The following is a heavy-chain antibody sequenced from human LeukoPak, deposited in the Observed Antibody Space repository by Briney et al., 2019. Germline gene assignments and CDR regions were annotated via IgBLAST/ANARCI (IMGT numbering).Heavy chain of an antibody. CDR1: GFTFSDYY. CDR3: AKDAVAAAGRAYYFDY. V-gene: IGHV3-23*01. D-gene: IGHD6-13*01. CDR2: ISGSGSGT. Sequence: GGSLRLSCAASGFTFSDYYMSWIRQAPGKGLEWVSAISGSGSGTYYADSVKGRFTISRDNSKNMLYLQMNSLRTEDTAEYYCAKDAVAAAGRAYYFDYWGQGTLVTVSS. J-gene: IGHJ4*02.